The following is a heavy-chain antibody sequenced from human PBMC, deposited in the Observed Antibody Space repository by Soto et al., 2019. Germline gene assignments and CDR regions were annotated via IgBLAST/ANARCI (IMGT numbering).Heavy chain of an antibody. V-gene: IGHV4-59*12. CDR2: IYYSGST. J-gene: IGHJ6*02. CDR3: ARVFGSGSYSYYYYGMDV. CDR1: CGSIISYY. Sequence: PSETLSLTCTVSCGSIISYYWSWIRQPPGKGLEWIGYIYYSGSTNYNPSLKSRVTISVDTSKNQFSLKLSSVTAADTAVYYCARVFGSGSYSYYYYGMDVWGQGTTVTVSS. D-gene: IGHD3-10*01.